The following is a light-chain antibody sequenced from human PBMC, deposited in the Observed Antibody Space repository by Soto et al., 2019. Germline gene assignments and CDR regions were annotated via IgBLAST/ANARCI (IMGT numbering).Light chain of an antibody. CDR2: GNN. Sequence: QPVLTQPPSVSGAPGQRVTISCTGSSSNIGAGYDVHWYQQLPGTAPKLLIYGNNNRPSGVPDRFSGSKSGTSASLAITGLQAEDEADYYCQSSDSSLSGWGVFGGGTKVTVL. J-gene: IGLJ2*01. CDR3: QSSDSSLSGWGV. V-gene: IGLV1-40*01. CDR1: SSNIGAGYD.